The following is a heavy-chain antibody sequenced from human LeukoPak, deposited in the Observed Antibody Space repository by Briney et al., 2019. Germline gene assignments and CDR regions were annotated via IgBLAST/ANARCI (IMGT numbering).Heavy chain of an antibody. V-gene: IGHV3-7*01. CDR1: GFIFSNFW. CDR3: GGGPGY. D-gene: IGHD2-15*01. J-gene: IGHJ4*02. CDR2: IKRDGSEQ. Sequence: GGSLRLSCAASGFIFSNFWMRSVRQAPGKGLEWVANIKRDGSEQYYVDSVKGRFIISRDNAKNSVSLQMSSLGAEDTAVYYCGGGPGYWGQGTLVTVSS.